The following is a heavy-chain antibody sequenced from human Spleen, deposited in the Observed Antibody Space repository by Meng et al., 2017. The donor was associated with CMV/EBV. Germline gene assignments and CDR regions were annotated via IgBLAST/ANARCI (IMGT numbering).Heavy chain of an antibody. CDR1: GITITSHW. CDR2: INRDGSST. D-gene: IGHD5-18*01. J-gene: IGHJ4*02. CDR3: AKDHGSYGDY. Sequence: GESLKISCAVSGITITSHWMHWVRQVPGRGLVWVSRINRDGSSTAYADSVKGRFTISRDNTKNTLHLQMNSLRAEDSAVYYCAKDHGSYGDYWGQGTLVTVSS. V-gene: IGHV3-74*03.